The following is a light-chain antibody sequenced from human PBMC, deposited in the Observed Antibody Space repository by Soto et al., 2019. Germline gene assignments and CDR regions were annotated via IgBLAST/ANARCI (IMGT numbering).Light chain of an antibody. CDR1: SSNIGAGYD. CDR2: RNN. Sequence: QPVLTQPPSVSGAPGQRVTISCTGSSSNIGAGYDVHWYQQLPGTAPKLLLFRNNNRPSGVPDRFSGSKSGTSASLAITGLQAEDEADYYCQSYDYSLSGYVFGPGTKVTVL. CDR3: QSYDYSLSGYV. V-gene: IGLV1-40*01. J-gene: IGLJ1*01.